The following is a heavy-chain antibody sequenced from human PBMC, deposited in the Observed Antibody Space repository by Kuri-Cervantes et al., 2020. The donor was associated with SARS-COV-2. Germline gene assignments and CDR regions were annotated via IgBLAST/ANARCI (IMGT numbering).Heavy chain of an antibody. Sequence: GESLKISCVASGFTFSAYTLNWVRQAPGKGLEWVANIKQDGSEKYYVDSVKGRFTISRDNAKNSLYLQMNSLRAEDTAVYYCARDLRLGKSLDYWGQGTLVTVSS. J-gene: IGHJ4*02. CDR3: ARDLRLGKSLDY. CDR2: IKQDGSEK. V-gene: IGHV3-7*01. CDR1: GFTFSAYT. D-gene: IGHD7-27*01.